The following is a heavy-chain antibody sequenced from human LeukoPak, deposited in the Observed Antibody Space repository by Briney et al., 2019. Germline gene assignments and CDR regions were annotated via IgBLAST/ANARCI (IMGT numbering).Heavy chain of an antibody. CDR2: INSSRSYI. Sequence: KAGGSLTLSCAASGFTFSSYSMNWVRQAPGKGLEWVSSINSSRSYIYYADSVKGRCTISRDNAKNSLYLQMKSLRAEDTAVYYCARLVVPAATRIPHFDYWGQGTLVTVSS. D-gene: IGHD2-2*01. CDR3: ARLVVPAATRIPHFDY. CDR1: GFTFSSYS. J-gene: IGHJ4*02. V-gene: IGHV3-21*01.